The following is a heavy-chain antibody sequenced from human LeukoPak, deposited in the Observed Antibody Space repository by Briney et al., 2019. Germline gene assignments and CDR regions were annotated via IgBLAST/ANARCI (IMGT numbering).Heavy chain of an antibody. CDR2: IKQDGSVK. CDR1: GFTFSTYW. Sequence: GGSLRLSCVVSGFTFSTYWMSWVRQAPGKGLECVATIKQDGSVKNYGDSVQGRFTISRDSAQNSLFLQMNSLRAEDTAVYYCARTVRGIMAHLDYWGQGTPVTVSS. J-gene: IGHJ4*02. V-gene: IGHV3-7*01. D-gene: IGHD3-10*01. CDR3: ARTVRGIMAHLDY.